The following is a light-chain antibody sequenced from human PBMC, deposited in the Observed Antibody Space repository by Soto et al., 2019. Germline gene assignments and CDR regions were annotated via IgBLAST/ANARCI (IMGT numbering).Light chain of an antibody. CDR2: EVS. CDR3: TSYTSGTYV. J-gene: IGLJ1*01. CDR1: SSDVGSYNF. Sequence: QSALTQPPSVSGSPGQSITISCTGTSSDVGSYNFVSWYQQHPGKAPKLMIFEVSHRPAGVSNRFSDSKSGNTASLTISGLQAEDEADYYCTSYTSGTYVFGTGTKVTVL. V-gene: IGLV2-14*01.